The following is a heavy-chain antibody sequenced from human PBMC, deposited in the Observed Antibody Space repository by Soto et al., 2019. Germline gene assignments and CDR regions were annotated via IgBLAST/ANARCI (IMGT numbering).Heavy chain of an antibody. D-gene: IGHD2-2*01. CDR1: GFTFSDYY. CDR3: ASLLFDDPAAMDGMDV. J-gene: IGHJ6*02. Sequence: GGSLRLSCAASGFTFSDYYMSGIRQAPGKGLEWVSYISSSGSTIYYADSVKGRFTISRDNAKNSLYLQMNSLRAEDTAVYYCASLLFDDPAAMDGMDVWGQGTTVTVSS. CDR2: ISSSGSTI. V-gene: IGHV3-11*01.